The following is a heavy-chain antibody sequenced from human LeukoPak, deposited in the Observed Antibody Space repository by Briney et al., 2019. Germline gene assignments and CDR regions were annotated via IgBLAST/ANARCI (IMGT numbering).Heavy chain of an antibody. J-gene: IGHJ6*03. CDR3: ARGSRSGSYGSYYYMDV. D-gene: IGHD1-26*01. Sequence: SVKVSCKASGGTFSSYAISWLRQAPGQGLEWMGGIIPIFGTANYAQKFQGRVTITTDESTSTAYMELSSLRSEDTAVYYCARGSRSGSYGSYYYMDVWGKGTTVTVSS. V-gene: IGHV1-69*05. CDR1: GGTFSSYA. CDR2: IIPIFGTA.